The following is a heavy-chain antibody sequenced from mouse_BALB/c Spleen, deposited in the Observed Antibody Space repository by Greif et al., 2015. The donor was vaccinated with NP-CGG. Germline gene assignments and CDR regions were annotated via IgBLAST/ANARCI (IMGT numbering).Heavy chain of an antibody. V-gene: IGHV7-3*02. CDR3: ARDDYLYYFDY. CDR2: IRNKANGYTT. CDR1: GFTFTDYY. D-gene: IGHD2-4*01. J-gene: IGHJ2*01. Sequence: DVHLVESGGGLVQPGGSLRLSCATSGFTFTDYYMSWVRQPPGKALGWLGFIRNKANGYTTEYSASVKGRFTISRDNSQSILYLQMSTLRAEDSATYYCARDDYLYYFDYWGQGTTLTVSS.